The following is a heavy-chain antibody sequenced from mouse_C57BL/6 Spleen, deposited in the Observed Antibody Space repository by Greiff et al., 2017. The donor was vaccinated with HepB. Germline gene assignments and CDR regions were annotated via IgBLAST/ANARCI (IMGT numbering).Heavy chain of an antibody. V-gene: IGHV1-26*01. CDR1: GYTFTDYY. D-gene: IGHD2-4*01. Sequence: EVQLQQSGPELVKPGASVKISCKASGYTFTDYYMNWVKQSHGKSLEWIGDINPNNGGTSYNQKFKGKATLTVDTSSSTAYMELRSLTSEDSAVYYCARYDYDGVYAMDYWGQGASVTVSS. CDR3: ARYDYDGVYAMDY. CDR2: INPNNGGT. J-gene: IGHJ4*01.